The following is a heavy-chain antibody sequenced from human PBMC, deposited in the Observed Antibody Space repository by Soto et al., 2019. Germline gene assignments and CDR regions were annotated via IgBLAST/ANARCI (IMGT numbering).Heavy chain of an antibody. CDR3: ATRTGGGEYWHVDR. CDR1: GASIRSGDSY. D-gene: IGHD3-16*01. CDR2: LDYTGST. V-gene: IGHV4-31*03. Sequence: QVQLQESGSGLVKPSQTLSLTCTVSGASIRSGDSYWSWIRQHPEKGLGWIGYLDYTGSTFYNPSPQSRVSMSIERSKNEFSLNLSSVTPADTALYYCATRTGGGEYWHVDRWGRGTLVTVSS. J-gene: IGHJ2*01.